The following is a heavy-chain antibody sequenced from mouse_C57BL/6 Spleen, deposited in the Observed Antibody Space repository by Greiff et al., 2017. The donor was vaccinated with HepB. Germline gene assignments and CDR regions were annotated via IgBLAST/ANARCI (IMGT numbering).Heavy chain of an antibody. CDR2: INPSNGGT. V-gene: IGHV1-53*01. Sequence: QVQLQQSGTELVKPGASVKLSCKASGYTFTSYWMHWVKQRPGQGLEWIGNINPSNGGTNYNEKFKSKATLTVDKSSSTAYMQLSSLTSEDSAVYYCARQAYYTWYFDVWGTGTTVTVSS. D-gene: IGHD2-12*01. CDR1: GYTFTSYW. J-gene: IGHJ1*03. CDR3: ARQAYYTWYFDV.